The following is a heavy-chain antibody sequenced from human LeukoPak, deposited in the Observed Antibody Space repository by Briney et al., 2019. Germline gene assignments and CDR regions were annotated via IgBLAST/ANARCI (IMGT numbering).Heavy chain of an antibody. Sequence: GGSLRLSSAASGFTFSSYWMSWVRQAPGKGLEWVANIKQDGSEKYYVDSVKGRFTISRDNAKNSLYLQMNSLRAEDTAVYYCARVLWLYSSSWILGGFDIWGQGTMVTVSS. CDR1: GFTFSSYW. J-gene: IGHJ3*02. CDR2: IKQDGSEK. V-gene: IGHV3-7*01. CDR3: ARVLWLYSSSWILGGFDI. D-gene: IGHD6-13*01.